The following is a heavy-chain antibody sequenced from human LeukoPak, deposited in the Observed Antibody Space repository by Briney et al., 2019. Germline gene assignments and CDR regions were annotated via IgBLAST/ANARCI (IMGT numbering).Heavy chain of an antibody. J-gene: IGHJ4*02. V-gene: IGHV3-33*08. D-gene: IGHD3-3*01. CDR1: GFTFSNAW. CDR3: AREWVTVFGGFDY. Sequence: PGGSLRLSCAASGFTFSNAWMSWVRQAPGKGLEWVAVIWYDGSNKYYADSVKGRFTISRDNSKNTLYLQMDSLRVEDTAVYYCAREWVTVFGGFDYWGQGTLVTVSS. CDR2: IWYDGSNK.